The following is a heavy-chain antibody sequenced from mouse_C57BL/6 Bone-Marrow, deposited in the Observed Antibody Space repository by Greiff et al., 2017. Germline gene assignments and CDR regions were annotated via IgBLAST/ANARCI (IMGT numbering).Heavy chain of an antibody. CDR3: ARHPYDGYPAWFAY. Sequence: EVQGVESGGGLVKPGGSLKLSCAASGFTFSSYTMSWVRQTPEKRLEWVATISGGGGNTYYPDSVKGRFTISRDNAKNTLYLQMSSLRSEDTALYYCARHPYDGYPAWFAYWGQGTLVTVSA. CDR2: ISGGGGNT. V-gene: IGHV5-9*01. CDR1: GFTFSSYT. J-gene: IGHJ3*01. D-gene: IGHD2-3*01.